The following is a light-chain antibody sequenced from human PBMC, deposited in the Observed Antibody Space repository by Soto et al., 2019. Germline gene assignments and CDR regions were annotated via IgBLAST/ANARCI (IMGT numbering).Light chain of an antibody. CDR2: DAS. CDR1: QSVSSY. V-gene: IGKV3-11*01. CDR3: QQYYRWPPLN. Sequence: EIVLTQSPATLSLSPVEIAKLYFISSQSVSSYLAWYQQKPGQAPRLLIYDASNRATGIPARFSGSGSGTDFTLTIRSLEAEDFALYYCQQYYRWPPLNCGPGTKGDI. J-gene: IGKJ3*01.